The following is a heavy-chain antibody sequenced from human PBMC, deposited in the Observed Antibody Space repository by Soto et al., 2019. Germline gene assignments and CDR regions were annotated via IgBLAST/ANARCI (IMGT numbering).Heavy chain of an antibody. D-gene: IGHD2-21*01. CDR2: VYYSGAT. J-gene: IGHJ3*01. CDR1: GGSISTYY. V-gene: IGHV4-59*01. Sequence: QVQLQESGPGLVKPSETLSLTCTVSGGSISTYYWSWIRQPPGKGLEWIGYVYYSGATNYKPSLKSRVTISVDTSKNQLSLKLTSVTAADTAMYYCARGPLIYAFDLWGQGKMVTVSS. CDR3: ARGPLIYAFDL.